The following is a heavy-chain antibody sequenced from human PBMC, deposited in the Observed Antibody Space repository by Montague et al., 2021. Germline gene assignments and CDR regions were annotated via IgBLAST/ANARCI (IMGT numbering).Heavy chain of an antibody. D-gene: IGHD2-2*03. J-gene: IGHJ4*02. CDR1: GGSISSINW. CDR2: ILHTGST. Sequence: SETLSLTRAVSGGSISSINWWSWVRQPPGKGLEWIGEILHTGSTNYNPSLKSRVTISVDKSKNQFSLKLSSVTAADTAVYYCARDNGYCNITSCSPLTYWGQGTLVTVSS. CDR3: ARDNGYCNITSCSPLTY. V-gene: IGHV4-4*02.